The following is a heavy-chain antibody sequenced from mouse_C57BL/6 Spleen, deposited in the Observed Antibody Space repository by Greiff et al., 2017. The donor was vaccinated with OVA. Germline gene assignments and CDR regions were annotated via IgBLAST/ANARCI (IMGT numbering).Heavy chain of an antibody. CDR1: GYTFTGYW. D-gene: IGHD2-3*01. J-gene: IGHJ4*01. CDR3: ARGGIYDGYYVDYAMDY. V-gene: IGHV1-9*01. CDR2: ILPGSGST. Sequence: VMLVESGAELMKPGASVKLSCKATGYTFTGYWIEWVKQRPGHGLEWIGEILPGSGSTNYNEKLKGKATFTADTSSNTAYMQLSSLTTEDSAIYYCARGGIYDGYYVDYAMDYWGQGTSVTVSS.